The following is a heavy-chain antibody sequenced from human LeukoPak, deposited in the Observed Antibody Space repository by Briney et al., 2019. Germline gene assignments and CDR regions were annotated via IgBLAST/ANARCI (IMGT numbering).Heavy chain of an antibody. CDR3: AMTRDMVRGVIPRPRFDY. J-gene: IGHJ4*02. CDR1: GFTFSSYG. V-gene: IGHV3-30*03. D-gene: IGHD3-10*01. Sequence: GRSLRLSCAASGFTFSSYGMHWVRQAPGKGLEWVAVISYDGNNKYYADSVKGRFTISRDNSKNSLYLQMDSLRAEDTAVYYCAMTRDMVRGVIPRPRFDYWGQGTLVTASS. CDR2: ISYDGNNK.